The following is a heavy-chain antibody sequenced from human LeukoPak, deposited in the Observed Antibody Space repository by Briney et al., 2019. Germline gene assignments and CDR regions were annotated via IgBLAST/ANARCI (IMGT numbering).Heavy chain of an antibody. CDR1: GFTFSSYG. V-gene: IGHV3-30*18. D-gene: IGHD3/OR15-3a*01. CDR2: ISYDGSNK. Sequence: GRSLRLSCAASGFTFSSYGMHWVRQAPGKGLEWVAVISYDGSNKYYADSVKGRFTISRDNSKNPLYLQMNSLRAEDTAVYYCAKLGPVDSGFDPWGQGTLVTVSS. CDR3: AKLGPVDSGFDP. J-gene: IGHJ5*02.